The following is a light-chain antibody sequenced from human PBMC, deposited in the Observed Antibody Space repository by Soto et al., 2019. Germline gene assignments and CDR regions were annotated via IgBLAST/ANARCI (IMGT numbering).Light chain of an antibody. CDR1: QSVSSTS. J-gene: IGKJ1*01. CDR3: QHYDNSPPWT. V-gene: IGKV3-20*01. CDR2: GAS. Sequence: EIVLTQSPGPLSFSPGERATLSCRASQSVSSTSLAWYQQTPGQAPRLLIYGASNRATGIPDRFSGSGSGTDFTLTISRLEPEDSAVYYCQHYDNSPPWTFGQGTKVEI.